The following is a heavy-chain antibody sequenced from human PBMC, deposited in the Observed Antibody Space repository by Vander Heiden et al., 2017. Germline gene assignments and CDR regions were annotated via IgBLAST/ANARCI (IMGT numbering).Heavy chain of an antibody. CDR2: ISAYNGNT. V-gene: IGHV1-18*01. Sequence: QVQLVQSGAEVKKPGASVKVSCQASGYTFTSHGISWVRQAPGQGLEWMGWISAYNGNTNYAQKLQGRVTMTTDTSTSTAYMELRSLRSDDTAVYYCARAKYDFGVVNYYYYGMDVWGQGTTVTVSS. D-gene: IGHD2-21*01. CDR3: ARAKYDFGVVNYYYYGMDV. J-gene: IGHJ6*02. CDR1: GYTFTSHG.